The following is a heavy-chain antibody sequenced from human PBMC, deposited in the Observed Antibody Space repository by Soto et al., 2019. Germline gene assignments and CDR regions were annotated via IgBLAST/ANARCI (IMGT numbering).Heavy chain of an antibody. CDR1: GGTFSSYT. J-gene: IGHJ3*02. CDR3: AREGAMGRGVTPLSAFDI. CDR2: IIPILGIA. Sequence: QVQLVQSGAEVKKPGSSVKVSCKASGGTFSSYTISWVRQAPGQGLEWMGRIIPILGIANYAQKFQGRVTITADKSTSTAYMELRSLRSEATAVYYCAREGAMGRGVTPLSAFDIWGQGTMVTVSS. D-gene: IGHD3-10*01. V-gene: IGHV1-69*08.